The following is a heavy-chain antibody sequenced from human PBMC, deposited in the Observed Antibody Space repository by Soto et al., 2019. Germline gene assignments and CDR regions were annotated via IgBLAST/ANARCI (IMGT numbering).Heavy chain of an antibody. J-gene: IGHJ5*02. CDR3: ASRQRITMVRGVSARFDP. D-gene: IGHD3-10*01. CDR1: GGSFSGYY. Sequence: QVQLQQWGAGLLKPSETLSLTCAVYGGSFSGYYWSWIRQPPGKGLEWIGEINHSGSTNYNPSLMSRLTISVDPSKNHFSLRLSSVTAADTAVYYCASRQRITMVRGVSARFDPWGQGTLVTVSS. CDR2: INHSGST. V-gene: IGHV4-34*01.